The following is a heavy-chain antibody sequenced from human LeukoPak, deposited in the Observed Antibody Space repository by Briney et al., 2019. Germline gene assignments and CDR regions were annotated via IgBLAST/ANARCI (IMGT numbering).Heavy chain of an antibody. CDR1: GFTVSSNS. V-gene: IGHV3-53*01. Sequence: GGSLRLSCTVSGFTVSSNSMSWVRQAPGKGLEWVSFIYSDNTHYSDSVKGRFTISRDNSKNTLYLQMNSLRAEDTAVYYCAETSRGDYFDYWGQGTLVTVSS. CDR3: AETSRGDYFDY. D-gene: IGHD3-10*01. J-gene: IGHJ4*02. CDR2: IYSDNT.